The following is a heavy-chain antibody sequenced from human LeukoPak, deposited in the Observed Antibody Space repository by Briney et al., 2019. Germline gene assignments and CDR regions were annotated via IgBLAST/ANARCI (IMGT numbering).Heavy chain of an antibody. D-gene: IGHD1-1*01. CDR3: ARARLEGTGPHWFDP. V-gene: IGHV3-33*01. CDR2: IWYDGSNK. CDR1: GFTFSAYG. J-gene: IGHJ5*02. Sequence: GGSLRLSCAASGFTFSAYGFHWVRQAPGKELEWVAIIWYDGSNKYYADSVKGRFTISRDNSKNTLYLQMNSLRAEDTAIYYCARARLEGTGPHWFDPWGQGTLVTVSS.